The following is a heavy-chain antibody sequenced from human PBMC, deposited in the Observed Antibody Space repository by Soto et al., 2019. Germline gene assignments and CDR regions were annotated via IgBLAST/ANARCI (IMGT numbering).Heavy chain of an antibody. Sequence: KESGPTLVKPTETLTLTCTFSGFSLTTNGVGVGWIRQPPGKALEGLGLFYWDDDKRYSPSLENRLTITKDTSKNQVVLTRTNMNPEDTGTYYCAYRKGAATGTGNWFDPWGQGTPVTVSS. D-gene: IGHD1-1*01. J-gene: IGHJ5*02. CDR1: GFSLTTNGVG. CDR2: FYWDDDK. CDR3: AYRKGAATGTGNWFDP. V-gene: IGHV2-5*02.